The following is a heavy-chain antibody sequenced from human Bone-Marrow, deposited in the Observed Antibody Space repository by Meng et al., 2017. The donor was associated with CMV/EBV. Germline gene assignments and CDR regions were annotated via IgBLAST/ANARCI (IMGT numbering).Heavy chain of an antibody. Sequence: GESLKISCAASGLTFSSYGMHWVRQAPGKGLEWVAFIRYDGSNKYYADSVKGRFTISRDNSKNTLYLQMNSLRAEDTAVYYCAKDRKYSGSLFDYWGQGTLVTVSS. CDR1: GLTFSSYG. CDR2: IRYDGSNK. D-gene: IGHD1-26*01. J-gene: IGHJ4*02. CDR3: AKDRKYSGSLFDY. V-gene: IGHV3-30*02.